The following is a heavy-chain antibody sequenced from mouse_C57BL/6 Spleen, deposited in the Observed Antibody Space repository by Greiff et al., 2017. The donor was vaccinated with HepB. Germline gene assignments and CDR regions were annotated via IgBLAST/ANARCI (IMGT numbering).Heavy chain of an antibody. CDR2: IHPNSGST. J-gene: IGHJ2*01. Sequence: QVQLQQSGAELVKPGASVKLSCKASGYTFTSYWMHWVKQRPGQGLEWIGMIHPNSGSTNYNEKFKSKATLTVDKSSSTAYMQLSSLTSEDSAVYYCARGYGNPYYFDYWGQGTTLTVSS. D-gene: IGHD2-10*02. CDR1: GYTFTSYW. V-gene: IGHV1-64*01. CDR3: ARGYGNPYYFDY.